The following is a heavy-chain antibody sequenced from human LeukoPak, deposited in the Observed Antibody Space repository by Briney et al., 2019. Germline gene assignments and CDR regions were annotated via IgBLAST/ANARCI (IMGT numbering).Heavy chain of an antibody. CDR1: GFSVSSNY. CDR3: AGRYDSSGYPLH. CDR2: IHSGGTT. J-gene: IGHJ4*02. Sequence: PGGSLRLSCAASGFSVSSNYVSWVRQAPGKGLEWVSVIHSGGTTYYADSIKGQFTISRDNSKNTLYLQMNSLRAEDTAAYYCAGRYDSSGYPLHWGQGTLVTVSS. D-gene: IGHD3-22*01. V-gene: IGHV3-53*01.